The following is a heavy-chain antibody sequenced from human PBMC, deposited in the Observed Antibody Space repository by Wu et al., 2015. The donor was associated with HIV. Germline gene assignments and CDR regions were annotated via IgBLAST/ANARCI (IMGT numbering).Heavy chain of an antibody. J-gene: IGHJ4*02. D-gene: IGHD2-2*01. CDR3: ARDQTPAKLVPFDY. CDR2: ISSHNGKT. Sequence: QVQLVQSGAELKKPGSSVKVSCKASGGSFSNYPINWVRQAPGQGLEWMGWISSHNGKTTYAQRFQGRVTMTTDTSTTTAYMEVRSLRPDDTAVYYCARDQTPAKLVPFDYWGQGTLVTVSS. V-gene: IGHV1-18*01. CDR1: GGSFSNYP.